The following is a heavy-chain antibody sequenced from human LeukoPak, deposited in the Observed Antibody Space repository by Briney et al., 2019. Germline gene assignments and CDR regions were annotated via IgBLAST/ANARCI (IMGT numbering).Heavy chain of an antibody. Sequence: SVKVSCKASGGTFSSYAISWVRQAPGQGLEWMGGIIPIFGTANYAQKFQGRVTITADESTSTAYMELSSLRSEDTAVYYCARPLVVAATRSDAFDIWGQGTMVTVSS. CDR3: ARPLVVAATRSDAFDI. CDR1: GGTFSSYA. D-gene: IGHD2-15*01. V-gene: IGHV1-69*13. J-gene: IGHJ3*02. CDR2: IIPIFGTA.